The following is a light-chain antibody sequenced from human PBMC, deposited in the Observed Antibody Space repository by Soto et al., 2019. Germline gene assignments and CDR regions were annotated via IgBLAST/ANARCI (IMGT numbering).Light chain of an antibody. CDR2: GNS. CDR1: SSNIGTGYD. J-gene: IGLJ2*01. CDR3: QSYDSSVTVV. V-gene: IGLV1-40*01. Sequence: QAVVTQPPSVSGAPGQRVSISCTGSSSNIGTGYDVHWYQQLPGTAPRLLIYGNSNRPSGVPDRFSGSKSGTSVSLAITGLQAEDEADYYCQSYDSSVTVVFGGGTQLTVL.